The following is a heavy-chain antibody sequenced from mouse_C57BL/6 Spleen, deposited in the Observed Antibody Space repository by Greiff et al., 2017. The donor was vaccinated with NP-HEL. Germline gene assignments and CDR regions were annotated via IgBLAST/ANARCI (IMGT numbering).Heavy chain of an antibody. CDR3: AREGYGNYGGYAMDY. CDR1: GYSITSGYY. V-gene: IGHV3-6*01. D-gene: IGHD2-10*02. J-gene: IGHJ4*01. Sequence: VQLKESGPGLVKPSQSLSLTCSVTGYSITSGYYWNWIRQFPGNKLEWMGYISYDGSNNYNPSLKNRISITRDTSKNQFFLKLNSVTTEDTATYYCAREGYGNYGGYAMDYWGQGTSVTVSS. CDR2: ISYDGSN.